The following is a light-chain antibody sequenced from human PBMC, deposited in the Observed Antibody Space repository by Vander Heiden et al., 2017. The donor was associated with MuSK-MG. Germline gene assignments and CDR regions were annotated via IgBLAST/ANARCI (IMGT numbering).Light chain of an antibody. Sequence: DIQMTQSPCSVSASVGDRVSIACRASQGLSGWLAWYQQKPGKAPTLLIYGASNLQSGVPSRFSGSGSGTDFTLTINILHPEDFATYYCQQADTLPLTFGGGTKVEIK. CDR1: QGLSGW. J-gene: IGKJ4*01. CDR2: GAS. V-gene: IGKV1-12*01. CDR3: QQADTLPLT.